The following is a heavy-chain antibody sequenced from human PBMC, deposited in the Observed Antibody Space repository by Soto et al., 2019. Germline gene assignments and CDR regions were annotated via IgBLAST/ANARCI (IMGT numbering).Heavy chain of an antibody. V-gene: IGHV5-51*01. J-gene: IGHJ4*02. Sequence: ELKLEQSGAEVKKPGDSLMISCKGSGYRFSSYWVGWVRQMAGQGLEWMGMIHLDDPDIIYSPSFQGQVTITADKSTSTAYLQWSSLKASDTAMYYCASPIQVFGVLFLWGQGTLVTVSS. CDR3: ASPIQVFGVLFL. CDR2: IHLDDPDI. D-gene: IGHD3-3*01. CDR1: GYRFSSYW.